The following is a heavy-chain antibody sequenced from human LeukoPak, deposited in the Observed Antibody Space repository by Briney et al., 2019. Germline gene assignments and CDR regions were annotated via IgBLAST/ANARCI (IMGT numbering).Heavy chain of an antibody. D-gene: IGHD1-26*01. CDR3: ASWSDGSYYFDY. J-gene: IGHJ4*02. CDR1: GHSISSGYY. CDR2: IYHSGST. Sequence: SETQSLTCTVSGHSISSGYYWGWIRQPPGKGLEWIGSIYHSGSTYYNPSLKSRVTISVDTSNNQFSLKLSSVTAADTAVYYCASWSDGSYYFDYWGQGTLVTVSS. V-gene: IGHV4-38-2*02.